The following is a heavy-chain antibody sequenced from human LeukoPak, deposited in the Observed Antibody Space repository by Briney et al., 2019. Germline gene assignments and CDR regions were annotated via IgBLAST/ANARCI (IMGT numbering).Heavy chain of an antibody. CDR1: GFTFSSYG. J-gene: IGHJ4*02. CDR3: ARGYSGYENYFDY. V-gene: IGHV3-33*01. D-gene: IGHD5-12*01. CDR2: IWYDGSNK. Sequence: PGRSLRPSCAASGFTFSSYGLHRARQAPGKGLGWVGVIWYDGSNKYYADSVKGRFTISRDNSKNTLYLQMNSLRAEDTAVYYCARGYSGYENYFDYWGQGTLVTVSS.